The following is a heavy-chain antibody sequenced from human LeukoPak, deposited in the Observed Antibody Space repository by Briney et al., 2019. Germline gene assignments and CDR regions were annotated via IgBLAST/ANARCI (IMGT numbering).Heavy chain of an antibody. CDR1: GFTFSSYA. J-gene: IGHJ4*02. V-gene: IGHV3-30-3*01. CDR2: ISYDGSNK. D-gene: IGHD5-12*01. CDR3: ARGGDIVATYFDY. Sequence: PGGSLRLSWAASGFTFSSYAMHWVRQAPGKGLEGVAVISYDGSNKYYANSVKGQFTISRDNSKNTLYLQMNSLRAEDTAVYYCARGGDIVATYFDYWGQGTLVTVSS.